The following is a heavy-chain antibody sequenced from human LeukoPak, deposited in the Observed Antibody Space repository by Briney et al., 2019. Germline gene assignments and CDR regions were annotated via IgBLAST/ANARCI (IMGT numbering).Heavy chain of an antibody. V-gene: IGHV4-4*07. D-gene: IGHD3-22*01. Sequence: SETLSLTCTVSGGSISSYYWSWIRQPAGKGLEWIGRIYTSGSTNYNPSLKSRVTMSVDTSKNQFSLKLSSVTAADTAAYYCARDHYDSSGYYYYYYGMDVWGQGTTVTVSS. CDR3: ARDHYDSSGYYYYYYGMDV. J-gene: IGHJ6*02. CDR1: GGSISSYY. CDR2: IYTSGST.